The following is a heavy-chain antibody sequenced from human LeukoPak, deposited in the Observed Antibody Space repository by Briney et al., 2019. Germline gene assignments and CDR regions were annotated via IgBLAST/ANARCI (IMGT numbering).Heavy chain of an antibody. CDR3: ARYIVVVAYFDY. J-gene: IGHJ4*02. CDR2: IYYSGST. D-gene: IGHD2-2*01. CDR1: GGSISSYY. V-gene: IGHV4-59*08. Sequence: PSETLSFTCTVSGGSISSYYWSWIRQPPGKGLEWIGYIYYSGSTNYNPSLKSRVTISVDTSKNQFSPKLSSVTAADTAVYYCARYIVVVAYFDYWGQGTLVTVSS.